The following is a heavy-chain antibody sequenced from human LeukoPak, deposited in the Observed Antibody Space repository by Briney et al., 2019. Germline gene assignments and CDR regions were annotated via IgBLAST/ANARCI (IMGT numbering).Heavy chain of an antibody. CDR2: ISESGSSI. CDR1: GFTFSSYA. Sequence: PGGSLRLSCAASGFTFSSYAMTWVRQAPGKGLEWVSTISESGSSIYYGDSVKGRFTIPRDTSKNTLFLQMNSLRAEDTAVYYCAKSQSSSPDWFDPWGQGTLVTVSS. J-gene: IGHJ5*02. CDR3: AKSQSSSPDWFDP. V-gene: IGHV3-23*01. D-gene: IGHD6-13*01.